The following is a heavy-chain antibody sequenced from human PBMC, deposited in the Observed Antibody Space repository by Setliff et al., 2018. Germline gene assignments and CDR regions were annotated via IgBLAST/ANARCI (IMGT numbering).Heavy chain of an antibody. Sequence: SETLSLTCSVSGASISSYFWTWIRQPPGKGLEWIGNIHTSESTKYNPSLKSRVTISLDTSKWQFSLKLTSVTAADTAVYYCARALASGSYYGQSSYYMDVWGKGTTVTVSS. CDR2: IHTSEST. V-gene: IGHV4-4*08. D-gene: IGHD3-10*01. CDR3: ARALASGSYYGQSSYYMDV. J-gene: IGHJ6*03. CDR1: GASISSYF.